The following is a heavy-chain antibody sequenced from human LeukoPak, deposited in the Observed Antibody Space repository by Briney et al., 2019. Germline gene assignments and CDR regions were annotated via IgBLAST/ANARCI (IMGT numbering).Heavy chain of an antibody. Sequence: SVKVSCKASGGTFSSYAISWVRQAPGQGLERMGGIIPIFGTANYAQKFQGRVTITADESTSTAYMELSSLRSEDTAVYYSARPGIAAAYYYYMDVWGKGTTVTVSS. V-gene: IGHV1-69*13. D-gene: IGHD6-13*01. CDR1: GGTFSSYA. CDR3: ARPGIAAAYYYYMDV. J-gene: IGHJ6*03. CDR2: IIPIFGTA.